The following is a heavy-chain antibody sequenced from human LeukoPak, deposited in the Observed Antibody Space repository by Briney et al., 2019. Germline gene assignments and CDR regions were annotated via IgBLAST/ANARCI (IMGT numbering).Heavy chain of an antibody. D-gene: IGHD6-19*01. V-gene: IGHV3-21*01. Sequence: GGSLRLSCAASGFTFSSYSMNWVRQAPGKGLEWVSSISSSSSYIYYAYSVKGRFTISRDNAKNSLYLQMNSLRAEDTAVYYCARVSVAYTVLDAFDIWGQGTMVTVSS. J-gene: IGHJ3*02. CDR1: GFTFSSYS. CDR3: ARVSVAYTVLDAFDI. CDR2: ISSSSSYI.